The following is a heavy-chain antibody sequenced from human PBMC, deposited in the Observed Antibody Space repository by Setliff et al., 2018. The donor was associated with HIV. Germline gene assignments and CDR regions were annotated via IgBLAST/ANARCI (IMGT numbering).Heavy chain of an antibody. Sequence: ETLSLTCTVSGGSISNYYWSWIRQPPGKGLEWIGHIYSSGSTNYNPSLKSRITISVDTSKNQISLKLSSVTAADTAVYYCARRMSSGSYYDYWGQGTLVTVSS. CDR2: IYSSGST. CDR1: GGSISNYY. V-gene: IGHV4-59*08. J-gene: IGHJ4*02. D-gene: IGHD1-26*01. CDR3: ARRMSSGSYYDY.